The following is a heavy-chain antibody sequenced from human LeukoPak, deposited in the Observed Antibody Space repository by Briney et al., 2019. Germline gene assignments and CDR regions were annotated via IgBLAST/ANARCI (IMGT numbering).Heavy chain of an antibody. D-gene: IGHD4-17*01. CDR2: MDPNSGNT. CDR3: ALDYGDYVFDY. CDR1: GYTFTSYD. J-gene: IGHJ4*02. Sequence: ASVKVSCKASGYTFTSYDINWVRQATGQGLEWMGWMDPNSGNTGYAQKFQGRVTMTRNTSIGTAYMELSSLRSEDTAVYYCALDYGDYVFDYWGQGTLVTVSS. V-gene: IGHV1-8*01.